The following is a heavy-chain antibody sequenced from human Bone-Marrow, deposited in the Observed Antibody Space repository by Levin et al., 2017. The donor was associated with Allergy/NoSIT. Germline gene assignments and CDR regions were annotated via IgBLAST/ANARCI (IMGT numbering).Heavy chain of an antibody. CDR2: IYYSGST. CDR1: GGSISSGGYY. Sequence: SETLSLTCTVSGGSISSGGYYWSWIRQHPGKGLEWIGYIYYSGSTYYNPSLKSRVTISVDTSKNQFSLKLSSVTAADTAVYYCARATVVASWSHSSAYYMDVWGKGTTVTVSS. J-gene: IGHJ6*03. CDR3: ARATVVASWSHSSAYYMDV. D-gene: IGHD2-2*01. V-gene: IGHV4-31*03.